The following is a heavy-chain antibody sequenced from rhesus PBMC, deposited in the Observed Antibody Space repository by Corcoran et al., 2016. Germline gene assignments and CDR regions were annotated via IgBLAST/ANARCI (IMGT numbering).Heavy chain of an antibody. D-gene: IGHD6-25*01. CDR3: GRGAAIDY. CDR1: GYSISSGSD. J-gene: IGHJ4*01. Sequence: QVQLQESGRGLVKPSETLSLTCAVSGYSISSGSDWGWIRQPPGKGLEYIGYISGSSGFTYYNPSLKSRVTISKDTSKNQFSLKLTSVPAADTAVYYCGRGAAIDYWGQGVLVTVSS. V-gene: IGHV4-99*02. CDR2: ISGSSGFT.